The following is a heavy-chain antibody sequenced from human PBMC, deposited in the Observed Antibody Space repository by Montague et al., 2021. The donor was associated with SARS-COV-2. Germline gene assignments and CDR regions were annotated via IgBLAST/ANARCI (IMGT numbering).Heavy chain of an antibody. V-gene: IGHV5-10-1*01. CDR1: GYIFISHW. CDR3: ARRGRPYSGYTTGYFDY. J-gene: IGHJ4*02. CDR2: IDPSDSYT. D-gene: IGHD5-12*01. Sequence: QSGAEVKTPGESLRISCKVSGYIFISHWITWVRQMPGKGLEWMGRIDPSDSYTNYSPSYQGHVSISVDMSISTAYLQWSSLKASDTAMYHCARRGRPYSGYTTGYFDYWGQGTLVTVSS.